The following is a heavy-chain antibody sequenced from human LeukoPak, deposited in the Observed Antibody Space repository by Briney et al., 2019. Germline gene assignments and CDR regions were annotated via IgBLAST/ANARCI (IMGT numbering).Heavy chain of an antibody. V-gene: IGHV3-33*01. D-gene: IGHD6-13*01. CDR2: IWYDGNTK. CDR3: ARDSRGYSSSWYGWFDP. Sequence: GGSLRLSCAASGFTLRSFGMHWVRQAPGKGLEWLAIIWYDGNTKYYADSARGRFSISRDNSENTVYLQMNNLRAEDTALYYCARDSRGYSSSWYGWFDPWGQGTLVTVSS. CDR1: GFTLRSFG. J-gene: IGHJ5*02.